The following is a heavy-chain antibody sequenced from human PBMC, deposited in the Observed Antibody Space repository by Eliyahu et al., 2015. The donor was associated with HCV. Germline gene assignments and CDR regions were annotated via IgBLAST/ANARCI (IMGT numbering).Heavy chain of an antibody. D-gene: IGHD6-13*01. CDR3: AKDSGIAGIEDY. V-gene: IGHV3-30*18. J-gene: IGHJ4*02. Sequence: GAVISYDGSNKYYADSVKGRFTISRDNSKNTLYLQMNSLRAEDTAVYYCAKDSGIAGIEDYWGQGTLVTVSS. CDR2: ISYDGSNK.